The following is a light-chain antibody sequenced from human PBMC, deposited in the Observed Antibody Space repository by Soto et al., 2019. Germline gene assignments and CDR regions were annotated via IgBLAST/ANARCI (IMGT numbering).Light chain of an antibody. CDR1: QSINKW. V-gene: IGKV1-5*03. CDR2: EVS. J-gene: IGKJ1*01. Sequence: DLQMTQSPSTLSASVGDRVTISCRASQSINKWLAWYQPKPGKAPNLLIYEVSTLHSGVPSRFSGSGSGTEFTLTISSLRPDDFATYYCQHYNSYSEAFGQGTKVDIK. CDR3: QHYNSYSEA.